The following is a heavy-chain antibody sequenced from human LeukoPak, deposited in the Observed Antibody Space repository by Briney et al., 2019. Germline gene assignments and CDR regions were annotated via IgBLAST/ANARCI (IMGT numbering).Heavy chain of an antibody. D-gene: IGHD6-13*01. CDR1: GVSISSADNY. CDR3: VRDKWVRAGSSWLHYGMDA. CDR2: IYYSGSA. Sequence: SETLSLTCTVSGVSISSADNYWTWIRQPPGKGLEWIGYIYYSGSAYYNPSLKGRVNISLDTSKNQVSLKLTAADTAVYYCVRDKWVRAGSSWLHYGMDAWGQGTTVTVSS. J-gene: IGHJ6*02. V-gene: IGHV4-30-4*01.